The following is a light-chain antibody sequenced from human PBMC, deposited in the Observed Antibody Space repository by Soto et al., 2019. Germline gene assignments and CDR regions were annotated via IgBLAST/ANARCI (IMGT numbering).Light chain of an antibody. CDR2: QDS. CDR3: QSYDSSLSVFVV. J-gene: IGLJ2*01. CDR1: KLGDKY. Sequence: SYELTQPPSVSVSPGQTASITCSGDKLGDKYACWYQQKPGQSPVLVIYQDSNRPSGVPDRFSGSKSGTSASLAITGLQAEDEADYYCQSYDSSLSVFVVFGGGTKVTVL. V-gene: IGLV3-1*01.